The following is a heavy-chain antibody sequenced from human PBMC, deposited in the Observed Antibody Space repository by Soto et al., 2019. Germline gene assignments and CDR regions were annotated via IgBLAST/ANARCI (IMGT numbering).Heavy chain of an antibody. CDR1: GFTISRNA. D-gene: IGHD1-1*01. Sequence: GGSVRLSCAASGFTISRNAMYWVRQAPGKGLEWVSEISDRGDATHYADSVKGRFTISRDTSKNTLYLQMNTLRAEDTAIYYCAKDKPGTTSFDYWGRGTPVTVSS. V-gene: IGHV3-23*01. CDR3: AKDKPGTTSFDY. J-gene: IGHJ4*02. CDR2: ISDRGDAT.